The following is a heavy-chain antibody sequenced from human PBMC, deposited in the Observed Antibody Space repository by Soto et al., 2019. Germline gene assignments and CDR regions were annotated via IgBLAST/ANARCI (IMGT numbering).Heavy chain of an antibody. CDR2: ISAYNGNT. CDR3: ARGNVKLRFLEWSLDAFDI. V-gene: IGHV1-18*01. J-gene: IGHJ3*02. CDR1: GYTLTSYG. Sequence: ASVEVSSKASGYTLTSYGITWVRQAPGQGLEWMGWISAYNGNTNYAQKLQGRVTMTTDTSTSTAYMELRSLRSDDTAVYYCARGNVKLRFLEWSLDAFDIWGQGTMVTVS. D-gene: IGHD3-3*01.